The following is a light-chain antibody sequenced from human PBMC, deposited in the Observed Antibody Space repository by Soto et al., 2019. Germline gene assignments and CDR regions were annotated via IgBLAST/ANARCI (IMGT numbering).Light chain of an antibody. CDR1: QSVSSY. J-gene: IGKJ4*01. Sequence: EIVLTQSPATLSLSPGERATLSCRASQSVSSYLAWYQQKPGQAPRLLIYDASNRATGIPARFSGSGSGTDFTLTISSLEPEDFAVYYCQQRSNYLTFGGGTTVEIK. V-gene: IGKV3-11*01. CDR3: QQRSNYLT. CDR2: DAS.